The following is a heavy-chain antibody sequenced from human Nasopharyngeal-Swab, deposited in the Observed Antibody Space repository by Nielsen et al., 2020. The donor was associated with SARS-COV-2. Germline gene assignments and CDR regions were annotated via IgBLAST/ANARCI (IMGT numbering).Heavy chain of an antibody. J-gene: IGHJ4*02. Sequence: WIRQPPGKGLEWVSYISSSSSYTNYADSVKGRFTISRDNAKNSLYLQMNSLRAEDTAVYYCASEGTYCSGGSCYVYWGQGTLVTVPQ. CDR2: ISSSSSYT. V-gene: IGHV3-11*06. D-gene: IGHD2-15*01. CDR3: ASEGTYCSGGSCYVY.